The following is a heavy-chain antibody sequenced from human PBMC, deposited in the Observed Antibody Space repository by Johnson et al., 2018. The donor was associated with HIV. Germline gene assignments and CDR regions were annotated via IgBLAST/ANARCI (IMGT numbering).Heavy chain of an antibody. Sequence: VQLVESGGGLVQPGGSLRLSCAASGFTFSSYDMHWVRQATGKGLEWVSAIGTAGDTYYPGSVKGRFTISRENAKNTLYLQINSLRAEDTAVYYCARDSYYDSSGYYSPPHDAFDIWGQGTMVTVSS. CDR2: IGTAGDT. CDR1: GFTFSSYD. V-gene: IGHV3-13*01. CDR3: ARDSYYDSSGYYSPPHDAFDI. J-gene: IGHJ3*02. D-gene: IGHD3-22*01.